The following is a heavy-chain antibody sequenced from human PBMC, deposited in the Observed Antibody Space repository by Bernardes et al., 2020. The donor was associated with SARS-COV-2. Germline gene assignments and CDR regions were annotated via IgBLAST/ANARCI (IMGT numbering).Heavy chain of an antibody. CDR1: GFTFSSYS. CDR2: ISSSGSTI. Sequence: GGSLRLSCAASGFTFSSYSMNWVRQAPGKGLEWVSYISSSGSTIYYADSVKGRFTISRDNAKNSLYLQMNSLRDEDTAVYYCARYSLYYYYYGMDVGGQGTTVTVSS. D-gene: IGHD2-15*01. CDR3: ARYSLYYYYYGMDV. J-gene: IGHJ6*02. V-gene: IGHV3-48*02.